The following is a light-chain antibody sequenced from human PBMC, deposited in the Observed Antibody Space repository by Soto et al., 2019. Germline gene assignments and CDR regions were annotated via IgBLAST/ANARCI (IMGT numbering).Light chain of an antibody. Sequence: QSALTQPPSASRSPGQSVTISCTGTSSDVGANNYVSRYQQHPGKAPKLMIYEVTKRPSGVPDRFSGSKSGNTASLTVSGLQAEDEADYYCSSYAGANRVFGTGTKLTVL. J-gene: IGLJ1*01. V-gene: IGLV2-8*02. CDR2: EVT. CDR1: SSDVGANNY. CDR3: SSYAGANRV.